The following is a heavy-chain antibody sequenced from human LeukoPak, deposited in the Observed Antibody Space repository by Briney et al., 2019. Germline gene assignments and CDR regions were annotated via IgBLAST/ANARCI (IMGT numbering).Heavy chain of an antibody. D-gene: IGHD6-25*01. CDR3: ARQSGYYYYMDV. CDR1: GFTFSSYA. J-gene: IGHJ6*03. V-gene: IGHV3-23*01. CDR2: ISGSGGST. Sequence: GGSLRLSCAASGFTFSSYAMSWVRQAPGKGLEWVSAISGSGGSTYYADSVKGRFTISRDNSKNTLYLLMNSLRSEDTAVYYCARQSGYYYYMDVWGKGTTVTVSS.